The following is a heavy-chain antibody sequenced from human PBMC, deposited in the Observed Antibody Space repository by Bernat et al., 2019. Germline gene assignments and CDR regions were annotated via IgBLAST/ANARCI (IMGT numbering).Heavy chain of an antibody. CDR2: IHGDERST. J-gene: IGHJ4*02. CDR1: GFTFSDYW. CDR3: SRDAAVPGADY. Sequence: QLVESGGGLVQPGGSLRLSCAASGFTFSDYWMHWVRQAPGQGLVWVARIHGDERSTSYADSVKGRSTISRDNTKNTVYLQMNSLRVEDTAVYYCSRDAAVPGADYWGQGTLVTVAA. D-gene: IGHD6-19*01. V-gene: IGHV3-74*01.